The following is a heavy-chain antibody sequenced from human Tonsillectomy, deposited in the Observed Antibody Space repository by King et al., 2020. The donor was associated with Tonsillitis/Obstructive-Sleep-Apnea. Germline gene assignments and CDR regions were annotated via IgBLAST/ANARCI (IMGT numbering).Heavy chain of an antibody. V-gene: IGHV1-69*01. J-gene: IGHJ6*03. CDR3: GRCPTSARDYYYMDV. CDR1: GGTFSSYA. CDR2: SMPIFGTA. Sequence: QLVQSGAEVKKPGSSVKVSCKSSGGTFSSYAISWVRQAPGQGLEWLGGSMPIFGTANYAQNFQGRVTITADESTSTAYMELSSLRSEDTAVYYCGRCPTSARDYYYMDVWGKGTTVTVSS.